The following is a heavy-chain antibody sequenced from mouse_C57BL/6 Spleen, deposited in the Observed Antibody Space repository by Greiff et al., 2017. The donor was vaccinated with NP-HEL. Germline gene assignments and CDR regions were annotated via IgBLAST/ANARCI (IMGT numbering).Heavy chain of an antibody. V-gene: IGHV1-80*01. Sequence: QVQLQQSGAELVKPGASVKISCKASGYAFSSYWMNWVKQRPGKGLEWIGQIYPGDGDTNYNGKFKGKATLTADKSSSTAYMQLSSLTSEDSAVYFCARDYGSSYVYWYFDVWGTGTTVTVSS. D-gene: IGHD1-1*01. CDR3: ARDYGSSYVYWYFDV. CDR1: GYAFSSYW. CDR2: IYPGDGDT. J-gene: IGHJ1*03.